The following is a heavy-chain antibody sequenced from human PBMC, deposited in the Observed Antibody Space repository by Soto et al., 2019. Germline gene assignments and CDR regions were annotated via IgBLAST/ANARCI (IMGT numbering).Heavy chain of an antibody. Sequence: EVQLLESGGGLVQPGGSLRLSCAASGFTFSSYAMSWVRQAPGKGLEWVSAISGSGGSTYYADSVKGRFTISRDNSKNTLYLQMNSLRAEDTAVYYCAKEGGIAAAGWYGMDVWGQGTTVTVSS. J-gene: IGHJ6*02. CDR3: AKEGGIAAAGWYGMDV. V-gene: IGHV3-23*01. CDR1: GFTFSSYA. D-gene: IGHD6-13*01. CDR2: ISGSGGST.